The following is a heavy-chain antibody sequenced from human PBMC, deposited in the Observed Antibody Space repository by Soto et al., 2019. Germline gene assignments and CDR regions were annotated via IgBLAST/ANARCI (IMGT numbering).Heavy chain of an antibody. CDR2: IGAAGDT. Sequence: PGGSLRLSCAASEFTFSSYDMHWVRQATGKGLEWVSGIGAAGDTYYPGSVKGRFTISRENAKNSLYLQMNSLRAGDTAVYYCARGRVAGDFDYWGQGTLVTVSS. CDR1: EFTFSSYD. CDR3: ARGRVAGDFDY. J-gene: IGHJ4*02. V-gene: IGHV3-13*04. D-gene: IGHD6-19*01.